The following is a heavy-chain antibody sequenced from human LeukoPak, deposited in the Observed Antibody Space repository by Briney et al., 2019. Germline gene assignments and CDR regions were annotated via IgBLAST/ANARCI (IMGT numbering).Heavy chain of an antibody. D-gene: IGHD3-22*01. V-gene: IGHV3-21*01. CDR2: ISSSSSYI. CDR1: GFTFSSCT. CDR3: ARGPYYYDSSRNIYFDY. J-gene: IGHJ4*02. Sequence: GGSLRLSCAASGFTFSSCTMNWVRQAPGKGLEWVSSISSSSSYIYYADSVKGRFTISGDNAKNSLYLQMNSLRAEDTAVYYCARGPYYYDSSRNIYFDYWGQGTLVTVSS.